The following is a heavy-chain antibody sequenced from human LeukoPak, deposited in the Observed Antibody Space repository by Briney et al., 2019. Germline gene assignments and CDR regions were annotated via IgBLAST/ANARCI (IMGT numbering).Heavy chain of an antibody. V-gene: IGHV1-2*02. Sequence: ASVKVSCKASGYTFIGYYMSWVRQAPGQGLEWMGWINTNSGGTNYAQKFQGRVTLTRDTSISTVYMELSSLRSDDTAVYYCTRDRSYCTTSSCYGGFDYWGLGTLVTVSS. CDR3: TRDRSYCTTSSCYGGFDY. D-gene: IGHD2-2*01. CDR1: GYTFIGYY. J-gene: IGHJ4*02. CDR2: INTNSGGT.